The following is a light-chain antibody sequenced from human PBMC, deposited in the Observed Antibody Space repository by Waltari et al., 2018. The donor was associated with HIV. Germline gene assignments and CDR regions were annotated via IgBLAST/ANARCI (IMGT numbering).Light chain of an antibody. Sequence: QSVLTQPPSASGTPGQRVTISCSGSSSNIGSNTVNWYQQLPGTAPKLLIYSYTLRPSGVPDRFSCSKSGTSASLAISGLQSEDEADYYCAAWDDSLKGPIFGGGTKVTVL. CDR3: AAWDDSLKGPI. CDR1: SSNIGSNT. V-gene: IGLV1-44*01. J-gene: IGLJ2*01. CDR2: SYT.